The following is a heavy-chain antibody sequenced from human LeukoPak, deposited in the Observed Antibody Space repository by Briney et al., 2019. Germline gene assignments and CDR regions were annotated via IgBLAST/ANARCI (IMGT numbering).Heavy chain of an antibody. CDR2: IRGSGDST. D-gene: IGHD3-10*01. Sequence: PGGSLRLSCAASAFTFNNYAMNWVRQAPGKGLEWVSGIRGSGDSTYYADSVKGRFSISRDNSKNTVYLQMNSLRAEDTAVYYCAKDLENYGSGSYYFDCWGQGTLVTVSS. CDR3: AKDLENYGSGSYYFDC. CDR1: AFTFNNYA. V-gene: IGHV3-23*01. J-gene: IGHJ4*02.